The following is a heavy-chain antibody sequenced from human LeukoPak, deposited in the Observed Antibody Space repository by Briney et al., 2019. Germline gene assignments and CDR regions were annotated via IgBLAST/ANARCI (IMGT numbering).Heavy chain of an antibody. D-gene: IGHD3-10*01. Sequence: ASVTVSCKASGYTFTSNYMHWVRQAPGQGLEWMGVIAPSSGTTSYAQKFQGRVTMTRDTSTSTLYMELSSLTSEDTAVYYCARASGSSAVPFDYWGQGTLVTVSS. J-gene: IGHJ4*02. CDR2: IAPSSGTT. CDR1: GYTFTSNY. CDR3: ARASGSSAVPFDY. V-gene: IGHV1-46*01.